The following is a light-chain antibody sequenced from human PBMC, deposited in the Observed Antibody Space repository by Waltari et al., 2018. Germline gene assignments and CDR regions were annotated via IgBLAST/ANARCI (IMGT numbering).Light chain of an antibody. CDR1: QSITNY. Sequence: DIQLTQSPSSLSASVGDRVTITCRASQSITNYLNWYQKKPGKAPQLLIYDAASLQSGVPARFSGSGSVTDFTLSINGLQPEDFAIYFCQQTYTSPQNFGQGTRV. V-gene: IGKV1-39*01. CDR2: DAA. CDR3: QQTYTSPQN. J-gene: IGKJ1*01.